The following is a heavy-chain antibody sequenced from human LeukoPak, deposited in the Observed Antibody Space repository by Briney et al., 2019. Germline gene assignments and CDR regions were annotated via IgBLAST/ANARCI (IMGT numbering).Heavy chain of an antibody. CDR2: TSYDGSKT. D-gene: IGHD2-15*01. Sequence: GGSLRLSCAASGFTLSSYGMHWVRQAPGKGLEWVAVTSYDGSKTFYADSVKGRFTISRDNSKNTLYLQMNTLRAEDTAVYYCAKEENHYSLYYFDSWGQGALVTVSS. V-gene: IGHV3-30*18. CDR1: GFTLSSYG. CDR3: AKEENHYSLYYFDS. J-gene: IGHJ4*02.